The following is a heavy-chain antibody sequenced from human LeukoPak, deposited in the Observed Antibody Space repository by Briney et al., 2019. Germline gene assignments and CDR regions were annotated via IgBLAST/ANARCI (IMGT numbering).Heavy chain of an antibody. CDR2: IYYSGST. Sequence: SETLSLTCTVSGGSISSYHWSWIRQPPGKGLEWIGYIYYSGSTNYNPSLKSRVTISVDTSKNQFSLKLSSVTAADTAVYYCARAVRGVTFSVDYWGQGTLVTVSS. J-gene: IGHJ4*02. V-gene: IGHV4-59*01. CDR1: GGSISSYH. CDR3: ARAVRGVTFSVDY. D-gene: IGHD3-10*01.